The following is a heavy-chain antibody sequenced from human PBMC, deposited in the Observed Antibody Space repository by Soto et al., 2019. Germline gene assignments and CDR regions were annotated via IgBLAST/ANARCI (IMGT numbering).Heavy chain of an antibody. J-gene: IGHJ4*02. V-gene: IGHV3-74*01. Sequence: EVQLVEPGGGLVQPGGSLRLSCATSGIIFSNYWMHWVRQAPGKGLVWVSRINSDGKDTIYADSVKGRFTISRDNVKNTLYLQMNSLSAEDTAVDYCTWNIDYWGQGTLVTVSS. CDR1: GIIFSNYW. CDR3: TWNIDY. D-gene: IGHD1-1*01. CDR2: INSDGKDT.